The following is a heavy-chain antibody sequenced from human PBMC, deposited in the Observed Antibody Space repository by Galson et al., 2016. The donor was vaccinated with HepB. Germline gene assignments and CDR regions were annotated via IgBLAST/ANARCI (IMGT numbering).Heavy chain of an antibody. CDR1: GFTFSDYA. J-gene: IGHJ4*02. V-gene: IGHV3-23*01. CDR3: ARAPDSSWHDFDY. Sequence: SLRLSCAASGFTFSDYAMSWVRQAPGKGLEWVSGISTSSSVTYQADSVKGRFTISRDNSRNTIYLHMNSLTAEDTAVYYCARAPDSSWHDFDYWGQGTLVTVSS. CDR2: ISTSSSVT. D-gene: IGHD6-13*01.